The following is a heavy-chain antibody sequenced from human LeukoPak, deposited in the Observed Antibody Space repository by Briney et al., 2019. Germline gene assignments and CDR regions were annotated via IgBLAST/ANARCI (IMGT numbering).Heavy chain of an antibody. D-gene: IGHD2-21*02. J-gene: IGHJ6*03. CDR1: GYTFTGYY. V-gene: IGHV1-2*02. CDR2: INPNSGGT. CDR3: ARDWLAYCGGDCYSDYYYYMDA. Sequence: ASVKVSCKASGYTFTGYYMHWVRQAPGQGLDWMGWINPNSGGTNYAQKFQGRVTMTRDTSISTAYMELSRLRSDDTAVYYCARDWLAYCGGDCYSDYYYYMDAWGKGNTVTVSS.